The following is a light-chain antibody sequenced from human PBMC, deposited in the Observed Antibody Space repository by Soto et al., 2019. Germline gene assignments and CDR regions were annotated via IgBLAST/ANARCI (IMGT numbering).Light chain of an antibody. CDR1: QSVSSTY. V-gene: IGKV3-20*01. Sequence: EIVLTQSPGTLSLSPGERATLSCRASQSVSSTYLAWYQQKPGQAPRFLIYGASSRAAGIPARFSGSGSGTDFTLTISRLEHEDFGVYYCQQYRSSPWTFGQGTKVEIK. CDR2: GAS. J-gene: IGKJ1*01. CDR3: QQYRSSPWT.